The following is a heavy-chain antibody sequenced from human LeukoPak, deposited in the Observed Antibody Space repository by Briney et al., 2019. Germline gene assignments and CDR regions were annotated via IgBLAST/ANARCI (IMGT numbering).Heavy chain of an antibody. D-gene: IGHD3-22*01. CDR3: ARWGGEHYYDTSGYYPSNYYFDY. CDR1: GFIFSSYA. J-gene: IGHJ4*02. V-gene: IGHV3-23*01. CDR2: LSGSGIST. Sequence: TGGSLRLSCAASGFIFSSYAMSWVRQAPRKGLEWVSSLSGSGISTYYADSVKGRFTISRDNSKNTLYLQMNSLRAEDTAVYYCARWGGEHYYDTSGYYPSNYYFDYWGQGTLVTVSS.